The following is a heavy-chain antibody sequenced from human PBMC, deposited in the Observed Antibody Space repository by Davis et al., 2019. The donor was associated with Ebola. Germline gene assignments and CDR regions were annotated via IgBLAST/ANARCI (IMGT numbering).Heavy chain of an antibody. CDR1: GFTFSSYW. CDR3: ARDRGIRAFDY. CDR2: INSDGSST. D-gene: IGHD3-10*01. Sequence: GESLKISCAASGFTFSSYWMHWVRQAPGKGLVWVSRINSDGSSTSYADYVKGRFTISRDNAKNTLYLQMNSLRAEDTAVYYCARDRGIRAFDYWGQGTLVTVSS. J-gene: IGHJ4*02. V-gene: IGHV3-74*01.